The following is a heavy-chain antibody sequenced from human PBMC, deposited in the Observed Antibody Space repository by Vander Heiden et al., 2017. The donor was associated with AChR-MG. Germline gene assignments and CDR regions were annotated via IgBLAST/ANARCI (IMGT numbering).Heavy chain of an antibody. CDR3: AKYLDGSSGFVC. D-gene: IGHD3-22*01. CDR1: GFTFNSYA. J-gene: IGHJ4*02. Sequence: EVQLLESGGGLVQPGGSLRLSCAASGFTFNSYAMSWVRQAPGKGLEWVSGISTGGGDTYYADSVKGRFTVSRDNSKNTLYLQMNSLRAEDTALYYCAKYLDGSSGFVCWGQGTLVSVSS. V-gene: IGHV3-23*01. CDR2: ISTGGGDT.